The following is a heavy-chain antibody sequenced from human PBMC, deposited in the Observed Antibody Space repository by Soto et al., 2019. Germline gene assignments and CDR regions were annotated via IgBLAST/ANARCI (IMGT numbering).Heavy chain of an antibody. Sequence: PSETLSLTCAVSGGSISSSNWWSWVRQPPGKGLEWIGEIYHSGSTNYNPSLKSRVTISVDKSKNQFSLKLSSVTAADTAVYYCARSRYCSSTSCYAYYDYWGQGTLVTVSS. J-gene: IGHJ4*02. D-gene: IGHD2-2*01. CDR2: IYHSGST. CDR3: ARSRYCSSTSCYAYYDY. V-gene: IGHV4-4*02. CDR1: GGSISSSNW.